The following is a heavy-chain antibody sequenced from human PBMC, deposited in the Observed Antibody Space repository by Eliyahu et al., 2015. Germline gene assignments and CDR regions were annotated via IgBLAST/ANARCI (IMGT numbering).Heavy chain of an antibody. J-gene: IGHJ4*02. Sequence: QVQLQQWGAGLLKPSETLSLTCAVYGGSFSGYYWXWXRXPPGKGLEWIGEINHSGSTNYNPSLKSRVTISVDTSKNQFSLKLSSVTAADTAVYYCARGRNVGLLPYYFDYWGQGTLVTVSS. V-gene: IGHV4-34*01. CDR3: ARGRNVGLLPYYFDY. CDR2: INHSGST. CDR1: GGSFSGYY. D-gene: IGHD2-21*02.